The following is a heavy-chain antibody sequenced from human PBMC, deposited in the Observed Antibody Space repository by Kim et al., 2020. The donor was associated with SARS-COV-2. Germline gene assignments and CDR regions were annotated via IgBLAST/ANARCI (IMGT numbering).Heavy chain of an antibody. V-gene: IGHV3-30*18. CDR1: GFPFSAYG. CDR2: ISYDGSDR. D-gene: IGHD4-17*01. Sequence: GGSLRLSCAASGFPFSAYGMHWVRQAPGKGLEWVAVISYDGSDRFYADSVKGRFTITRDNSKNTLYLQLNSLRAEDTAVYYCAKDFSAYGGNPGGSWGQGTLVAVSS. J-gene: IGHJ5*02. CDR3: AKDFSAYGGNPGGS.